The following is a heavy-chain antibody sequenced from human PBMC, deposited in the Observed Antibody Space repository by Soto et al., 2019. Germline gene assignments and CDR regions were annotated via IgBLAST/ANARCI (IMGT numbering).Heavy chain of an antibody. CDR3: ARSPPFITIFGVVIKRGSFFDY. D-gene: IGHD3-3*01. CDR1: GYTFTGYY. V-gene: IGHV1-2*04. J-gene: IGHJ4*02. CDR2: INPNSGGT. Sequence: ASVKVSCKASGYTFTGYYMHWVRQAPGQGLEWMGWINPNSGGTNYAQKFQGWVTTTRDTSISTAYMELSRLRSDDTAVYYCARSPPFITIFGVVIKRGSFFDYWGQGTLVTVSS.